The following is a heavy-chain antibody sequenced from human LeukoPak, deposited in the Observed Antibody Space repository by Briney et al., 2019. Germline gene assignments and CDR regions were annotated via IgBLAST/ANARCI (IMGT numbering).Heavy chain of an antibody. CDR3: ARGYNWFDP. J-gene: IGHJ5*02. CDR1: GGSISSGSYY. V-gene: IGHV4-61*02. CDR2: IYTSGST. Sequence: PSETLSLTCTVSGGSISSGSYYWSWIRQPAGKGLELIGRIYTSGSTNYNPSLKGRVTISVDTSKNQFSLKLSSVTAADTAVYYCARGYNWFDPWGQGTLVTVSS.